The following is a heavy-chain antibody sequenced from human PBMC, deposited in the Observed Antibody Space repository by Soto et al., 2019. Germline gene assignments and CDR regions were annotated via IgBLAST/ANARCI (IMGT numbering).Heavy chain of an antibody. J-gene: IGHJ4*02. V-gene: IGHV3-7*03. CDR3: VKDDGDYSFDY. D-gene: IGHD4-17*01. CDR2: INQGGSEK. CDR1: GFTFSNYW. Sequence: EVQLVESGGGLVQPGGSLRLSFAASGFTFSNYWMSWVRQAPGKGLEWVAKINQGGSEKWSADSVKGRFTISRDNAKNSLYLQLNSLGAEDTAVYYCVKDDGDYSFDYWGQGTLVTVSS.